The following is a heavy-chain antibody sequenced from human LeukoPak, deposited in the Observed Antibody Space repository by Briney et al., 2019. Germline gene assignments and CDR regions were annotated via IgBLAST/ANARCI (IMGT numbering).Heavy chain of an antibody. J-gene: IGHJ4*02. CDR2: IYSGGST. CDR1: GFTVSTNY. CDR3: ARDRASDY. Sequence: GGSLRLSCAASGFTVSTNYMSWVRQAPGKGLEWVSVIYSGGSTYYADSVKGRFTMSRDNSKNTLYLQMNTLRAEDTAVYYCARDRASDYWGQGTLVTVSS. V-gene: IGHV3-66*01.